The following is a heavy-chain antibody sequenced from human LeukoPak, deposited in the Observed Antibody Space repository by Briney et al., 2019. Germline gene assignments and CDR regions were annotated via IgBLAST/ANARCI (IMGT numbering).Heavy chain of an antibody. J-gene: IGHJ4*02. CDR1: GVTFSSYA. CDR3: AKDLLAVRGGPPREFDY. V-gene: IGHV3-23*01. D-gene: IGHD3-10*01. CDR2: ISGSGGST. Sequence: PGGSLRLSCAASGVTFSSYAMSWVRQAPGKGLEWVSAISGSGGSTYYADSVKGRFTISRDNSKNTLYLQMNSLRAEDTAVYYCAKDLLAVRGGPPREFDYWGQGTLVTVSS.